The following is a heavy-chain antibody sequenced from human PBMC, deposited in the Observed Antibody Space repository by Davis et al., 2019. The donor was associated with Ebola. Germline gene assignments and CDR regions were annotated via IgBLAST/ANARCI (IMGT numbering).Heavy chain of an antibody. CDR3: AKDHRIQLWLPLDY. J-gene: IGHJ4*02. Sequence: GESLKISCAASGFTFSDYYMSWIRQAPGKGLEWVSYISSSGSTIYYADSVKGRFTISRDNAKNSLYLQMNSLRAEDTAVYYCAKDHRIQLWLPLDYWGQGTLVTVSS. CDR1: GFTFSDYY. D-gene: IGHD5-18*01. V-gene: IGHV3-11*01. CDR2: ISSSGSTI.